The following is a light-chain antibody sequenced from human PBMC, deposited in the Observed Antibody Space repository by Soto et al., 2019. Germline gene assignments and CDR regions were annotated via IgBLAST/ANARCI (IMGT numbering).Light chain of an antibody. CDR1: QSVNIH. CDR3: QQYNKWPRT. J-gene: IGKJ1*01. CDR2: GAS. V-gene: IGKV3D-15*01. Sequence: EIVMTQSPATLSVPPGARATLSCRASQSVNIHLAWYQQKPGQAPRLLIYGASARATGIPAKFSGSGSGTEVTLNISSLQSEDFAVYYCQQYNKWPRTFGQGTKVDIK.